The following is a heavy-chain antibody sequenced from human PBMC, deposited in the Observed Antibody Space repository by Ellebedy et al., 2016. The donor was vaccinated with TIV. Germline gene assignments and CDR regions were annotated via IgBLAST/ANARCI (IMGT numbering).Heavy chain of an antibody. D-gene: IGHD2/OR15-2a*01. Sequence: PGGSLTLSCAASGLTFSSHAISWVRQAPGKGLEWVSGISGSDQTKYYADSVTGRFTISRDDSKKMLFLQMDSLRADDTAIYYGSKNINSWSPYYFESWGQGTLVTVSS. CDR2: ISGSDQTK. CDR1: GLTFSSHA. V-gene: IGHV3-23*01. CDR3: SKNINSWSPYYFES. J-gene: IGHJ4*02.